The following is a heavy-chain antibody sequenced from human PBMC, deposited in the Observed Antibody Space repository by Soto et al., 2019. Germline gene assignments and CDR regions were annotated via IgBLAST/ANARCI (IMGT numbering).Heavy chain of an antibody. J-gene: IGHJ4*02. V-gene: IGHV3-74*01. CDR2: ISPDGRTT. Sequence: GSLILSCAASGFSFSHYWMHLVRQAPGKGLVWVSRISPDGRTTTYADSVKGRFTISRDNAKSTLYLQMNSLTVEDGAVYYCADSWLPTSYWGPGTLVTVSS. CDR3: ADSWLPTSY. D-gene: IGHD3-10*01. CDR1: GFSFSHYW.